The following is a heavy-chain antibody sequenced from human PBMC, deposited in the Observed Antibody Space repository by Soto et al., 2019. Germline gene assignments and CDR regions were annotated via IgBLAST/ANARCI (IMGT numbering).Heavy chain of an antibody. CDR2: INEDGSAT. V-gene: IGHV3-74*01. D-gene: IGHD6-6*01. Sequence: EVPLVESGGGLVQPGGSLRLSCAASGFTFGGYWMYWVRQAPGKGLMWLSHINEDGSATSYADSVKGRFTISRDNANNTLYLQMNNLIAEDTAVYYCARVTFSSSSELIDYWGQGTLVTVSS. CDR3: ARVTFSSSSELIDY. CDR1: GFTFGGYW. J-gene: IGHJ4*02.